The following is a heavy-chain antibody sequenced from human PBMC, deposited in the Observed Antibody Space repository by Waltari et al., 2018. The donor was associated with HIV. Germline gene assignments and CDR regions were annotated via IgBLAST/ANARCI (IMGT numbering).Heavy chain of an antibody. J-gene: IGHJ4*02. D-gene: IGHD6-13*01. CDR2: ICYDGSKK. CDR1: GFTLSSYG. Sequence: QVQLVESGGGVVQPGRSLRLSCATSGFTLSSYGMHWVRQAPGKGLEWVTVICYDGSKKYYADSVKGRFTISRDNSKNTLYLQMNSLRIEDTAVYYCARKYSSSWGAPFDYWGQGTLVTVSS. CDR3: ARKYSSSWGAPFDY. V-gene: IGHV3-33*01.